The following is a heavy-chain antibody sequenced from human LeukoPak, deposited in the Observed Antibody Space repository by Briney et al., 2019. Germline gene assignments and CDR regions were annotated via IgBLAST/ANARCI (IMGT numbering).Heavy chain of an antibody. Sequence: SETLSLTCAVYGGSFSGYYWSWIRQPPGKGLEWIGEINHSGSTSYNPSLKSRLTISIDTSKTQFYLKLSSVTAADTAVYYCARVVYSGSWGYFDYWGQGILVTVSS. D-gene: IGHD3-10*01. V-gene: IGHV4-34*01. CDR3: ARVVYSGSWGYFDY. J-gene: IGHJ4*02. CDR1: GGSFSGYY. CDR2: INHSGST.